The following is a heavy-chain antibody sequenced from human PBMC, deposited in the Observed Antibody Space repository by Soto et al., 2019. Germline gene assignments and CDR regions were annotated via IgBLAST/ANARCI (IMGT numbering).Heavy chain of an antibody. CDR1: GFTFNNYC. V-gene: IGHV3-7*01. CDR2: IKQHGSEK. CDR3: VRDPVGSGYDLWVTEV. Sequence: WLSXRLSCSASGFTFNNYCISLFRHAPGKGLELVANIKQHGSEKYYVDSVEGRFTISRYNDKNSLSLQMKSLRTEDTAVYYCVRDPVGSGYDLWVTEVWGQGTTVNV. D-gene: IGHD5-12*01. J-gene: IGHJ6*01.